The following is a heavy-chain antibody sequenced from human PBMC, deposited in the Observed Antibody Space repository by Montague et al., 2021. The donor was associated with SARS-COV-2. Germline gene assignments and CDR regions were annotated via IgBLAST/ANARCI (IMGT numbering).Heavy chain of an antibody. D-gene: IGHD6-13*01. CDR2: ISYSGRT. Sequence: TLSLTCIVSGGSISSDDSYWTWIRQHPGKGLEWIGYISYSGRTSYNVSLKSRLTISADTSDNQFSLKLTSMTAADTAVYYCARMYVPAHGTSAASYSDSWGQGTLVTVSS. V-gene: IGHV4-31*03. CDR1: GGSISSDDSY. J-gene: IGHJ4*02. CDR3: ARMYVPAHGTSAASYSDS.